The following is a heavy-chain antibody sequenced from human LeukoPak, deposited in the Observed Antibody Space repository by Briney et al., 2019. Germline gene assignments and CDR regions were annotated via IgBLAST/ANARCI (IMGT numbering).Heavy chain of an antibody. CDR2: IYYSGSA. D-gene: IGHD6-6*01. CDR1: GGSINNYY. CDR3: ARGRYSSSSESQLDSFYFDY. Sequence: SETLSLTCTVSGGSINNYYWTWIRQPPGKGLEWIGYIYYSGSANYNPSLKSRVTISVDTSKNQFSLKLSSVTAADTAVYYCARGRYSSSSESQLDSFYFDYWGQGTLVTVSS. J-gene: IGHJ4*02. V-gene: IGHV4-59*12.